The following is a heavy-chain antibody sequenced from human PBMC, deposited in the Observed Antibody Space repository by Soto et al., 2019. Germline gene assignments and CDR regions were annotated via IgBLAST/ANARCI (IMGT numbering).Heavy chain of an antibody. CDR1: GFTFSSYG. J-gene: IGHJ4*02. CDR3: AKDSNYDILTGYYPLDY. V-gene: IGHV3-30*18. CDR2: ISYDGSNK. D-gene: IGHD3-9*01. Sequence: PGGSLRLSCAASGFTFSSYGMHWVRQAPGKGLEWVAVISYDGSNKYYADSVKGRFTISRDNSKNTLYLQMNSLRAEDTAVYYCAKDSNYDILTGYYPLDYWGQGTLVTVSS.